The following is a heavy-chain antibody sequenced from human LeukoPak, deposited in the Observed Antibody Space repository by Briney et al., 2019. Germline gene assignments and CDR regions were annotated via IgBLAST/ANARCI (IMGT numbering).Heavy chain of an antibody. V-gene: IGHV1-2*02. CDR2: INPNIGGT. CDR3: AREGPLRLPYFDP. CDR1: GYTFTGYY. D-gene: IGHD4-17*01. Sequence: ASVKVSCKASGYTFTGYYMHWVRLAPGQGLEWMGWINPNIGGTNYAQKFQGRVTMTRDTSISTAYMELSSLRSDDTAVYYCAREGPLRLPYFDPWGQGTLVTVSS. J-gene: IGHJ5*02.